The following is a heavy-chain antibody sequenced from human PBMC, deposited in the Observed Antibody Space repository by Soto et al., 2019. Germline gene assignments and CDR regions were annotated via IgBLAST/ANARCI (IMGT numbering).Heavy chain of an antibody. Sequence: PSETLSLTCAVYGGSFSGYYWSWIRQPPGKGLEWIGEINHSGSTNYNPSLKSRVTISVDTSKSQFSLKLSSVTAADTAVYYCARGLPPLFMVRGAGRWFDPWGQGTLVTVSS. V-gene: IGHV4-34*01. CDR1: GGSFSGYY. D-gene: IGHD3-10*01. CDR3: ARGLPPLFMVRGAGRWFDP. J-gene: IGHJ5*02. CDR2: INHSGST.